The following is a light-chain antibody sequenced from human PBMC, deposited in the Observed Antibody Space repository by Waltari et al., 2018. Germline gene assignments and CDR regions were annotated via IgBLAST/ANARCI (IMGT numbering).Light chain of an antibody. Sequence: SYVLTQAPSVSVAPGQTATITCGGNDIGRTHVHWSQQKPGQAPIVVIYYDSDRPSGAPELFSCSNSKNTATLTIRRGEAGDEADYFRQVWDPNSDHLVVFGGGTKLTVL. V-gene: IGLV3-21*04. CDR1: DIGRTH. J-gene: IGLJ2*01. CDR2: YDS. CDR3: QVWDPNSDHLVV.